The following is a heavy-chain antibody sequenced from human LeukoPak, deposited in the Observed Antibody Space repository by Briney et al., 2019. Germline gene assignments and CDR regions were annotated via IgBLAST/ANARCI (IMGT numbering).Heavy chain of an antibody. Sequence: SETLSLTCTVSGGSMSNYYWSWIRQPPGKGLEWLASIYYSGTPTYNPSLKSRATISVDTSKNQFSLKVRSVTAADTAMYYCARESDWLFDCWGQGALVTVSS. CDR3: ARESDWLFDC. V-gene: IGHV4-59*01. D-gene: IGHD3-9*01. CDR1: GGSMSNYY. CDR2: IYYSGTP. J-gene: IGHJ4*02.